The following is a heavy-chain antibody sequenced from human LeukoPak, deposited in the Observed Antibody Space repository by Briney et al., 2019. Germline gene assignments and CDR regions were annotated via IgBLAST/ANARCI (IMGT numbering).Heavy chain of an antibody. V-gene: IGHV4-59*01. J-gene: IGHJ6*03. Sequence: SSETLSLTCTVSGGSISSYYWSWIRQPPGKGLEWIGDIYYSGSTNYNPSLKRRVTIPVDTSKNQFSLTLSSVTAADTAVYYCARGSSGWYRAPYYYMDVWGKGTTVTVSS. D-gene: IGHD6-19*01. CDR2: IYYSGST. CDR1: GGSISSYY. CDR3: ARGSSGWYRAPYYYMDV.